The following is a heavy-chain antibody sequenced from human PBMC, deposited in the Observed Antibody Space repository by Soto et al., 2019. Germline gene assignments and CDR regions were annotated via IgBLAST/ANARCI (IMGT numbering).Heavy chain of an antibody. CDR2: MNPNSGNT. CDR3: ARGGTMVRGVIIRLGYYYYGMDV. V-gene: IGHV1-8*01. J-gene: IGHJ6*02. Sequence: ASVKVSCKASGYTFTSYDINWVRQATGQGLEWMGWMNPNSGNTGYAQKFQGRVTMTRNTSISTAYMELSSLRSEDTAVYYCARGGTMVRGVIIRLGYYYYGMDVWGQGTTVTVSS. D-gene: IGHD3-10*01. CDR1: GYTFTSYD.